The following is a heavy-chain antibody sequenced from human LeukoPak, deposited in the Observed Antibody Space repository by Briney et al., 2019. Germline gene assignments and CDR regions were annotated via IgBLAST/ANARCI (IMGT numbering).Heavy chain of an antibody. CDR1: GFTFSSYG. V-gene: IGHV3-30*02. CDR2: IRYDGSNK. Sequence: GGSLRLSCAASGFTFSSYGMRWVRQAPGKGLEWVAFIRYDGSNKYYADSVKGRFTISRDNSKNTLYLQMNSLRAEDTAVYYCAKRSGYYDSSGSFDYWGQGTLVTVSS. J-gene: IGHJ4*02. CDR3: AKRSGYYDSSGSFDY. D-gene: IGHD3-22*01.